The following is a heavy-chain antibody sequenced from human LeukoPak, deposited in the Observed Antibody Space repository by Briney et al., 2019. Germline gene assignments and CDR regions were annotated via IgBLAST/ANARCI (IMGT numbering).Heavy chain of an antibody. CDR2: ISRDSDMI. J-gene: IGHJ1*01. Sequence: GGSLRLSCAASGFTFSLYHMIWVRHAPGKGLEWVSFISRDSDMIYYADSVKGRFTISRDNVKNSLYLQMNSLRAEDTALYYCVRKDYASGSERWGQGTLFTVSS. D-gene: IGHD3-10*01. CDR1: GFTFSLYH. CDR3: VRKDYASGSER. V-gene: IGHV3-48*01.